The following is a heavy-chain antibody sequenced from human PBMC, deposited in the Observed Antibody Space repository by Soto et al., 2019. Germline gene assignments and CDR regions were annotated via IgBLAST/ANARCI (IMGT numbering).Heavy chain of an antibody. CDR3: ARADYEILTGSYAMDV. D-gene: IGHD3-9*01. J-gene: IGHJ6*02. V-gene: IGHV4-4*07. CDR1: GDSLGNYY. CDR2: VSSSGNT. Sequence: SETLSLTCTVSGDSLGNYYWFWIRQPVGKGLEWIGRVSSSGNTNANPTLNSRATMSIDASKNQFSLRLCSVTAADTAVYYCARADYEILTGSYAMDVWGQGTTVTVYS.